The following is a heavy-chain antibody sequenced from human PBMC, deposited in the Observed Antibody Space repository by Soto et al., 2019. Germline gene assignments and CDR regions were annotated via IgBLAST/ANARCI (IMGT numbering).Heavy chain of an antibody. CDR1: GYAFTTYG. CDR2: ISAHNGNT. V-gene: IGHV1-18*01. J-gene: IGHJ4*02. D-gene: IGHD1-1*01. CDR3: ARGRYGDY. Sequence: QVHLVQSGAEVKKPGASVKVSCKGSGYAFTTYGITWVRQAPGQGLEWMGWISAHNGNTNYAQKLQGRATVTRDTSTSTAYMELRSLRSDDTAVYYCARGRYGDYWGQGALVTVYS.